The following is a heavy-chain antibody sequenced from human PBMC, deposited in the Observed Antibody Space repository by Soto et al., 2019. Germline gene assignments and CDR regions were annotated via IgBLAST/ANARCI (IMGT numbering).Heavy chain of an antibody. CDR3: ARYCAGNACYSRHYYAMDV. CDR1: GYTFRNYI. CDR2: ISPYKGNT. Sequence: QVQLVQSAGEVKKPGASAIVSCQASGYTFRNYIIAWLRQAPGQGLEWMGWISPYKGNTNYARQFRVRVTLTTDTSTSAAYLELRNLGSDDAATYYCARYCAGNACYSRHYYAMDVWGQGTTVSVSS. J-gene: IGHJ6*02. V-gene: IGHV1-18*01. D-gene: IGHD2-21*02.